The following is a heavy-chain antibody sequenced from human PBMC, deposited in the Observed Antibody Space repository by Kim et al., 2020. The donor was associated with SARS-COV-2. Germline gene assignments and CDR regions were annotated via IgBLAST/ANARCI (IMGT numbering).Heavy chain of an antibody. D-gene: IGHD6-6*01. V-gene: IGHV4-39*01. Sequence: SETLSLTCTVSGGSISSSSYYWGWIRQPPGKGLEWIGSIYYSGSTYYNPSLKSRVTISVDTSKNQFSLKLSSVTAADTAVYYCASPLAARPGYWYFDLWGRGTLVTVSS. CDR2: IYYSGST. J-gene: IGHJ2*01. CDR3: ASPLAARPGYWYFDL. CDR1: GGSISSSSYY.